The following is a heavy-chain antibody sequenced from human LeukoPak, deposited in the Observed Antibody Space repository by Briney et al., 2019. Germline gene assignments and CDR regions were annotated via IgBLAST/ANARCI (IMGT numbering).Heavy chain of an antibody. V-gene: IGHV3-7*05. CDR2: IKQDGSEK. CDR1: GFTFSSYW. CDR3: ARDGPAMVPHFDY. Sequence: GGSLRLFCAPSGFTFSSYWMSWVRQAPGKGLEWVANIKQDGSEKYYVDSVKGRFTISRDNAKNSLYLQMNSLRAEDTAVYYCARDGPAMVPHFDYWGQGTLVTVSS. D-gene: IGHD5-18*01. J-gene: IGHJ4*02.